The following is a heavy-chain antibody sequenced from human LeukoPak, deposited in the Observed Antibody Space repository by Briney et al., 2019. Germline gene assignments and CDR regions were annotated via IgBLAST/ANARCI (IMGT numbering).Heavy chain of an antibody. CDR2: IYYSGST. Sequence: SETLSLTCTVSGGSISSYYWSWIRQPPGKGLEWIGYIYYSGSTNYNPSLKSRVNISVDTSKNQFSLKLSSGTAADTAVYYCARIVRAAATYYFDYWGQGTLVTVSS. V-gene: IGHV4-59*08. D-gene: IGHD2-15*01. J-gene: IGHJ4*02. CDR1: GGSISSYY. CDR3: ARIVRAAATYYFDY.